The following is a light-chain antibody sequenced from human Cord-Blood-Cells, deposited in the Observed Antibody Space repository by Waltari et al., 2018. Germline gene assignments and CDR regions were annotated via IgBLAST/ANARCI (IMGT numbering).Light chain of an antibody. J-gene: IGKJ4*01. Sequence: DIVMTQSPLSLPVTPGEPASISCRSSQSLLHSNGYYYLDWYLQKPGQSPQLISYLGSNRASGVPDRCSGSGSGTDFTLKISRVEAEDVGVYYCMQALQTPLTFGGGTKVEIK. CDR1: QSLLHSNGYYY. CDR2: LGS. CDR3: MQALQTPLT. V-gene: IGKV2-28*01.